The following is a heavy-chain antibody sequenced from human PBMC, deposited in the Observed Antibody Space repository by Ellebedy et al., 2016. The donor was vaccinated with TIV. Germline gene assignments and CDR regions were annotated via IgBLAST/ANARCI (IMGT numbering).Heavy chain of an antibody. Sequence: ASVKVSCKASGYTFTSYYMHWVRQAPGQGLGWMGIINPSGGSTSYAQKFQGRVTMSRNTSISTAYMELSSLRSEDTAIYYCARANDQDFDSWGQGTLVTVSS. D-gene: IGHD1-1*01. CDR2: INPSGGST. CDR1: GYTFTSYY. CDR3: ARANDQDFDS. V-gene: IGHV1-46*01. J-gene: IGHJ4*02.